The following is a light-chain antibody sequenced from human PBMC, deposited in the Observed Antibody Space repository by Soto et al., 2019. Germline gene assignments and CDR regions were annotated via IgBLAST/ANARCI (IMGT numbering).Light chain of an antibody. CDR3: QQYDNVPLT. Sequence: QMTQSPSSLSASVGDRVTITCQASHDISDYLNWYQYKPGEAPKLLIYDASKLEAGLPSRFSGRGSGTDFTFSISSLQPEDIATYYCQQYDNVPLTFGGGTKVDNK. CDR2: DAS. J-gene: IGKJ4*01. V-gene: IGKV1-33*01. CDR1: HDISDY.